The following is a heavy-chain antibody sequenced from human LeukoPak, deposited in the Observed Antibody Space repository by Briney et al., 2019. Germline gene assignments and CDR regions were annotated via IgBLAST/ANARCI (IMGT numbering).Heavy chain of an antibody. CDR2: INSDGSTT. CDR1: GFTFSSYW. D-gene: IGHD3-9*01. Sequence: GGPLRLSCAASGFTFSSYWMPWVRHAPGKGLVWVSRINSDGSTTSYADSVKGRFTISRENAKKTMYLQMNSLRVEDTAVYYCARGTDDIDIWGQGTMVTVSS. J-gene: IGHJ3*02. V-gene: IGHV3-74*01. CDR3: ARGTDDIDI.